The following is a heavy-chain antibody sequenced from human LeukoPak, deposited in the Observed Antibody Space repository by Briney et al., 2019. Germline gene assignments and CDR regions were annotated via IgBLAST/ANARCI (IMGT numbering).Heavy chain of an antibody. V-gene: IGHV1-2*02. J-gene: IGHJ5*02. CDR1: GYTFTGYY. D-gene: IGHD5-12*01. CDR2: INPNSGGT. CDR3: ARGRDRLRLEVCYWFDP. Sequence: ASVKVSCKASGYTFTGYYMHWVRQAPGQGLEWMGWINPNSGGTNYAQKFQGRVTMTRDTSISTAYMELSRLRSDDTAVYYCARGRDRLRLEVCYWFDPWGQGTLVTVSS.